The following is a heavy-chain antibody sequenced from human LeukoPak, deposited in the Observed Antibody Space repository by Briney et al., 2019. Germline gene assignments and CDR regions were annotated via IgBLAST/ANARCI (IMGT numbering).Heavy chain of an antibody. CDR3: ARDEAYYDTFGMDV. V-gene: IGHV1-18*01. CDR2: ISAYNGNT. J-gene: IGHJ6*02. D-gene: IGHD3-9*01. CDR1: GYTFTSFG. Sequence: ASVKVSCKASGYTFTSFGFSWVRQAPGQGLEWMGWISAYNGNTNYVQNLQGRDTMTTDTSTSTAYMELRSLRSDDTAVYYCARDEAYYDTFGMDVWGQGTTVTVSS.